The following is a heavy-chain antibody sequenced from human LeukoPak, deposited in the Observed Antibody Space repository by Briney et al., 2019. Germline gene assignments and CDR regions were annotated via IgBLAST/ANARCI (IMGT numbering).Heavy chain of an antibody. J-gene: IGHJ4*02. CDR1: GYTFTGYY. D-gene: IGHD3-22*01. V-gene: IGHV1-2*02. CDR2: INPNSGGT. Sequence: ASVKVSCKASGYTFTGYYMHWVRQAPGQGLEWVGWINPNSGGTNYAQKFQGRVTMTRGTSISTAYMELSRLRSDDTAVYYCARDLKTYYYDNSGYHYWGQGTLVTVSS. CDR3: ARDLKTYYYDNSGYHY.